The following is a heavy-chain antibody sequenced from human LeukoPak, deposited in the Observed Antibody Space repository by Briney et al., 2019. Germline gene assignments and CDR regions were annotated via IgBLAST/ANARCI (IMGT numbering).Heavy chain of an antibody. D-gene: IGHD3-16*02. V-gene: IGHV4-59*08. CDR1: GGSISSYY. J-gene: IGHJ3*02. Sequence: SETLPLTCTVSGGSISSYYWSWIRQPPGKGLEWIGYIYDSGSTNYNPSLKSRVTISVDTSENQFSLRLSSVTAADTAVYYCARYRQSPSDAFDIWGQGTMVTVSS. CDR2: IYDSGST. CDR3: ARYRQSPSDAFDI.